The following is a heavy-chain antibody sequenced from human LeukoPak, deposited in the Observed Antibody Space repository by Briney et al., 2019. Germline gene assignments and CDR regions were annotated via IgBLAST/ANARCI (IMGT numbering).Heavy chain of an antibody. Sequence: GGSLRLSCAASGFTFSNAWMSWVRQAPGKGLEWVGRIKNKTDGGTTDYAAPVKGRFTISRDDSKNTLYLQMNSLKTEDTAVYYCTTPIARYFDWLIDYWGQGTLVTVSS. CDR3: TTPIARYFDWLIDY. CDR1: GFTFSNAW. V-gene: IGHV3-15*01. D-gene: IGHD3-9*01. J-gene: IGHJ4*02. CDR2: IKNKTDGGTT.